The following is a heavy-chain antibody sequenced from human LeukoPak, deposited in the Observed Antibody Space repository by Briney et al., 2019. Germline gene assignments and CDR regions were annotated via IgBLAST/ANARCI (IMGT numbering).Heavy chain of an antibody. CDR2: IGSSGST. D-gene: IGHD6-13*01. J-gene: IGHJ4*02. CDR1: GFTFSNSA. V-gene: IGHV3-23*01. Sequence: GGSLRFSCAASGFTFSNSAMSWVRQAPGKGLEWVSSIGSSGSTFYADSVKGRFTISRDNSQDTLFLQMNSLRAEDTAVYYCAKVTAWYSSSWYLAYWGQGTLVTVSS. CDR3: AKVTAWYSSSWYLAY.